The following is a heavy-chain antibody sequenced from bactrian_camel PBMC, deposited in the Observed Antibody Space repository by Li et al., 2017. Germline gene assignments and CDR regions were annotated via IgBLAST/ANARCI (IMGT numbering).Heavy chain of an antibody. CDR2: ISGADGRT. CDR3: AARWRDGQCSHTLTDFRY. CDR1: GYRYKSAA. Sequence: HVQLVESGGGSVQAGGSLRLSCELSGYRYKSAACMGWFRQVEGKEREGIASISGADGRTYYADSVKGRFTISKDNDRNTLALQMNSLKPEDSAMYYCAARWRDGQCSHTLTDFRYWGQGTQVTVS. J-gene: IGHJ6*01. D-gene: IGHD1*01. V-gene: IGHV3S63*01.